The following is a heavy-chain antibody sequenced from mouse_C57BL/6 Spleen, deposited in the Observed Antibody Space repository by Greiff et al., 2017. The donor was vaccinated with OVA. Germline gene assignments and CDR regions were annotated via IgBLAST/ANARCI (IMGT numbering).Heavy chain of an antibody. V-gene: IGHV1-53*01. Sequence: VQLQQPGTELVKPGASVKLSCKASGYTFTSYWMHWVKQRPGQGLEWIGNINPSNGGTNYNEKFKSKATLTVDKSSSTAYMQLSSLTSEDSAVYYCARSDYYYGSSLYAMDYWGQGTSVTVSS. J-gene: IGHJ4*01. CDR1: GYTFTSYW. CDR2: INPSNGGT. D-gene: IGHD1-1*01. CDR3: ARSDYYYGSSLYAMDY.